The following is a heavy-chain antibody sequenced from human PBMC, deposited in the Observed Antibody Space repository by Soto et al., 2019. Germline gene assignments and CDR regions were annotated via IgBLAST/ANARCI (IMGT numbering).Heavy chain of an antibody. CDR1: GFTFSSYS. V-gene: IGHV3-21*01. Sequence: GGSLRLSCAASGFTFSSYSMNWVRQAPGKGLEWVSSISSSSYIYYADSAKGRFTISRDNAKNSLYLQMNSLRAEDTAVYYCARDQSGMVRGVIYYYYGMDVWGQGTTVTVSS. J-gene: IGHJ6*02. CDR3: ARDQSGMVRGVIYYYYGMDV. D-gene: IGHD3-10*01. CDR2: ISSSSYI.